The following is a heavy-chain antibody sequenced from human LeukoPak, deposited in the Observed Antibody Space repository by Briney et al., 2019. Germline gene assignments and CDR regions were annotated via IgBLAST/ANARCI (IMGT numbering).Heavy chain of an antibody. CDR1: GGSFSGYY. CDR3: ARGQEIRRAYYYGSGSQKYYFDY. CDR2: INHSGST. J-gene: IGHJ4*02. D-gene: IGHD3-10*01. Sequence: PSETLSLTCAVYGGSFSGYYWSWIRQPPGKGLEWIGEINHSGSTNYNPSLKSRVTISVDTSKNQFSLKLSSVTAADTAVYYCARGQEIRRAYYYGSGSQKYYFDYWGQGTLVTVSS. V-gene: IGHV4-34*01.